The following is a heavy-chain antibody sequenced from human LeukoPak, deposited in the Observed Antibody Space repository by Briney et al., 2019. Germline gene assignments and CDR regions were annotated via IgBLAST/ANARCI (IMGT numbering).Heavy chain of an antibody. V-gene: IGHV3-30*03. CDR2: ISYDGSNK. CDR1: GFTFSSYG. J-gene: IGHJ6*04. CDR3: ATRYCTISACRASSYKSFDV. D-gene: IGHD2-8*01. Sequence: GGSLRLSCAASGFTFSSYGMHWVRQAPGRGLEWVAVISYDGSNKYYADSVKGRFTISRDNSKNTLYLQLTSLRAEDTAVYNCATRYCTISACRASSYKSFDVWGKGTTVTVSS.